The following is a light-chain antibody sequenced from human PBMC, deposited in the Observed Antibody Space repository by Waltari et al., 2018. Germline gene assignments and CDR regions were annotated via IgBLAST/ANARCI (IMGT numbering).Light chain of an antibody. CDR1: SSAFDPYNL. CDR3: CSYAGSSTPGV. J-gene: IGLJ1*01. V-gene: IGLV2-23*02. Sequence: QSALTQPPSVSGSPGQSITLSCTGESSAFDPYNLLSWYQQHPGKAPKLIIYEVSKRPSGVSDRFSATKSGNTASLTISGLQVEDEANYYCCSYAGSSTPGVFGTGTKVTVL. CDR2: EVS.